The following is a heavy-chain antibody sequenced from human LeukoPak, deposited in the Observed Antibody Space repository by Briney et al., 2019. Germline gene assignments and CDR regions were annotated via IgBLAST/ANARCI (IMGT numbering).Heavy chain of an antibody. V-gene: IGHV4-59*01. CDR3: ARSPYGDYVNWFDP. Sequence: PSETLSLTCTVSGGSISSYYWSWIRQPPGKGLEWIGYIYYSGSTNYNPSLKSRVTISVDTSKNQFSLKLSSVTAADTAVYYCARSPYGDYVNWFDPWGQGTLVTVSS. CDR1: GGSISSYY. CDR2: IYYSGST. J-gene: IGHJ5*02. D-gene: IGHD4-17*01.